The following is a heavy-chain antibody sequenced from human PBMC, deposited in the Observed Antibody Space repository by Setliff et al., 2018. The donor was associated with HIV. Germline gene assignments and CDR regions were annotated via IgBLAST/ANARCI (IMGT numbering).Heavy chain of an antibody. D-gene: IGHD3-3*01. Sequence: GASVKVSCKASGYTFTSYAMNLVRQAPGQGLEWMGWINTNTGNPTYAQGFTGRFVFSSDTSVSAAFLQISSLKAEDTAVYYCARAQALLRVYYMDVWGKGTTVTVSS. J-gene: IGHJ6*03. CDR3: ARAQALLRVYYMDV. V-gene: IGHV7-4-1*02. CDR2: INTNTGNP. CDR1: GYTFTSYA.